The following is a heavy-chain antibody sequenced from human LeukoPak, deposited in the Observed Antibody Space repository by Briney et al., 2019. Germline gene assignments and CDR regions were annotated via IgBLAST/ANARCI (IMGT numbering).Heavy chain of an antibody. Sequence: SQTLSLTCTVSGGSISSGSYYWSWIRQPAGKGLEWIGRIYTSGSTNYNPSLKSRVTISVDTSKNQFSLKLSSVTAADTAVYYCARGAYSFDTWGQGTVVTVSS. J-gene: IGHJ3*02. V-gene: IGHV4-61*02. CDR2: IYTSGST. CDR1: GGSISSGSYY. D-gene: IGHD2-21*01. CDR3: ARGAYSFDT.